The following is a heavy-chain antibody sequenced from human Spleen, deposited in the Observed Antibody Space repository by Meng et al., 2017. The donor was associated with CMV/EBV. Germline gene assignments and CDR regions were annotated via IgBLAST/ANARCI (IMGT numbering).Heavy chain of an antibody. V-gene: IGHV3-21*01. CDR3: ARGGYQLLFTFFDY. Sequence: GESLKISCAASGFTFSPYGMNWVRQAPGKGLEWVSSISSSSYYIYYADSVKGRFTISRDNAKNSLYLQMNSLRAEDTGVYYCARGGYQLLFTFFDYWGQGTLVTVSS. CDR1: GFTFSPYG. J-gene: IGHJ4*02. D-gene: IGHD2-2*01. CDR2: ISSSSYYI.